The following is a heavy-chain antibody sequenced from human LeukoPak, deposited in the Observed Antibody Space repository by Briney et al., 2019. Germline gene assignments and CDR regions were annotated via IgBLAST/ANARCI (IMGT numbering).Heavy chain of an antibody. Sequence: GGSLRLSCAASGFTLSSYAMSWVRQAPGKGLEWVSAISDSGNKYHADSAKGRFTISRDSSKNTLFLQMNRLRPEDAAVYYCAKAPVTTCRGAYCYPFDYWGQGTLVTVSS. D-gene: IGHD2-21*01. CDR1: GFTLSSYA. CDR3: AKAPVTTCRGAYCYPFDY. V-gene: IGHV3-23*01. J-gene: IGHJ4*02. CDR2: ISDSGNK.